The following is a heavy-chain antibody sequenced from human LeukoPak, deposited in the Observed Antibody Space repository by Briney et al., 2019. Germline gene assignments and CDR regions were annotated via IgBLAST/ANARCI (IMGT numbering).Heavy chain of an antibody. CDR3: AKDREYSSGWYLLYYFDY. J-gene: IGHJ4*02. CDR1: GFTFSSYA. V-gene: IGHV3-23*01. D-gene: IGHD6-19*01. CDR2: ISGSSGST. Sequence: PGGSLRLSCAASGFTFSSYAMSWVRQAPGKGLEWVSAISGSSGSTYYADSVKGRFTISRDNSKNTLYLQMNSLRAEDTAVYYCAKDREYSSGWYLLYYFDYWGQGTLVTVSS.